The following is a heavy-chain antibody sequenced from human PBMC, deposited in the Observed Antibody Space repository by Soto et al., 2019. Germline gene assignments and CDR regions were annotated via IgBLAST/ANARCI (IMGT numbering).Heavy chain of an antibody. V-gene: IGHV1-18*01. D-gene: IGHD6-6*01. CDR3: ARAYSSSLSSRYGAYYYYGMDV. CDR2: ISAYNGNT. CDR1: GYTFTSYG. J-gene: IGHJ6*02. Sequence: ASVKVSCKASGYTFTSYGISWVRQAPGQGLEWMGWISAYNGNTNYAQKLQGRVTMTTDTSTSTAYMELRSLRSDDTAVYYCARAYSSSLSSRYGAYYYYGMDVWGQGTTVTVSS.